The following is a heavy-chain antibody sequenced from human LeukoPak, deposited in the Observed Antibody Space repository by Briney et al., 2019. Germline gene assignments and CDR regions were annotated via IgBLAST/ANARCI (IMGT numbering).Heavy chain of an antibody. CDR3: ARGGAVAGIDY. V-gene: IGHV1-18*01. J-gene: IGHJ4*02. D-gene: IGHD6-19*01. Sequence: ASVNVTCKASGYXFTSYCMSWVRQAPGQGRDGMGCINAHNGNTNYAWKLQDRVIMTTHTYTSTAYMELTSLRSDDKAVYYCARGGAVAGIDYWGQGTLVTVSS. CDR2: INAHNGNT. CDR1: GYXFTSYC.